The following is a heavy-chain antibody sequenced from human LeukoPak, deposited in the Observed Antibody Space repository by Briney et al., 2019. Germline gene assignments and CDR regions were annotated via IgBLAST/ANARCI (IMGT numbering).Heavy chain of an antibody. D-gene: IGHD2/OR15-2a*01. J-gene: IGHJ4*02. V-gene: IGHV4-30-4*08. Sequence: SETLSLTCTVSGGSISSGDYYWSWIRQPPGKGLEWIGYIYYSGSTYYNPSLKSRVTISVDTSKNQFSLKLSSVTAADTAVYYCARSSYYAPLDYWGQGTLVAVSS. CDR1: GGSISSGDYY. CDR2: IYYSGST. CDR3: ARSSYYAPLDY.